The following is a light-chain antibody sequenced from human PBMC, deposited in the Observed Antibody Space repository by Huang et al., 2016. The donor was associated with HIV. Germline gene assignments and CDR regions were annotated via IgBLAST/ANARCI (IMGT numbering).Light chain of an antibody. J-gene: IGKJ2*01. V-gene: IGKV3-15*01. CDR3: QQYNNWPPYT. CDR1: QTVSSY. Sequence: EIVMTQSPATLSVSPGEGATLSCRASQTVSSYLAWYQQKPGQAPRLLICGAATRATGIPARFSGSGSGTEFTLTISSLQSEDYAVYYCQQYNNWPPYTFGQGTKLEIQ. CDR2: GAA.